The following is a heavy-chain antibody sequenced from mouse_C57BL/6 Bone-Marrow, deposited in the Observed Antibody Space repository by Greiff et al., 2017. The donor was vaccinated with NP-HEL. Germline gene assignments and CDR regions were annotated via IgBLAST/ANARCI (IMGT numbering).Heavy chain of an antibody. CDR1: GYSITSGYY. CDR2: ISYDGSN. Sequence: DVHLVESGPGLVKPSQSLSLTCSVTGYSITSGYYWNWIRQFPGNKLEWMGYISYDGSNNYNPSLKNRISITRDTSKNQFFLKLNSVTTEDTATYYCARGGGSTMVTTVDYWGQGTTLTVSS. D-gene: IGHD2-2*01. V-gene: IGHV3-6*01. CDR3: ARGGGSTMVTTVDY. J-gene: IGHJ2*01.